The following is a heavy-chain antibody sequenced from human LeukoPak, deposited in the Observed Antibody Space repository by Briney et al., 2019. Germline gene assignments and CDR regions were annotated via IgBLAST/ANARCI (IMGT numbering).Heavy chain of an antibody. Sequence: GGSLRLSCAASGFTFSSYSMNWVRQAPGKGLEWVSSISSSSSYIYYADSAKGRFTISRDNAKDSLYLQMNSLRAEDTAVYYCAIAAAGYYFDYWGQGTRVTVSS. D-gene: IGHD6-13*01. J-gene: IGHJ4*02. V-gene: IGHV3-21*01. CDR1: GFTFSSYS. CDR2: ISSSSSYI. CDR3: AIAAAGYYFDY.